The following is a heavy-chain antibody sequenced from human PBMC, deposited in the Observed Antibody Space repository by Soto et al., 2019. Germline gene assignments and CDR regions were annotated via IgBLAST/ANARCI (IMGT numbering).Heavy chain of an antibody. CDR3: ARDDYTYGVY. Sequence: QEQLVESGGGVVQPGKSLRLSCVASGIAFSRYGMHWVRQAPGKGLEWLALIWHDGSDKYYADSVKGRFTISRDNSKNTVFLEMNSLRVEDTSVYYCARDDYTYGVYWGQGTPVTVSS. V-gene: IGHV3-33*01. CDR1: GIAFSRYG. J-gene: IGHJ4*02. D-gene: IGHD2-2*02. CDR2: IWHDGSDK.